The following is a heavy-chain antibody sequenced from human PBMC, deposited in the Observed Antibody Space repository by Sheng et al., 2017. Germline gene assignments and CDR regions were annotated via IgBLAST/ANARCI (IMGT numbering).Heavy chain of an antibody. CDR3: ARQVITMRHFDS. J-gene: IGHJ4*02. CDR1: LTPSLLLLTT. Sequence: QLHLQESGPRLGEAFGDPGPSPALSLLTPSLLLLTTGAGSASPQGRGWSGLGVPIIVGAPSTNPSLQSRVTIXVDTSTNQFSLKVTSVTAADTAIYYCARQVITMRHFDSWGQGALVTVSS. CDR2: PIIVGAP. D-gene: IGHD3-10*01. V-gene: IGHV4-39*07.